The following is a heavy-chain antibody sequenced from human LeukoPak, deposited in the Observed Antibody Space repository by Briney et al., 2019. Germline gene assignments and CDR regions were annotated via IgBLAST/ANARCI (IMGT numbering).Heavy chain of an antibody. Sequence: PGGSLRVSCAASGFTFSSDAMSCVRQAPGKGLEWVSAISGSGGSTYYADSVKGRFTISRDNSKNTLYLQMNSLRAEDTAVYYCAKVNVRVPTAWGQGTLVTVSS. V-gene: IGHV3-23*01. J-gene: IGHJ5*02. CDR3: AKVNVRVPTA. D-gene: IGHD2-2*01. CDR1: GFTFSSDA. CDR2: ISGSGGST.